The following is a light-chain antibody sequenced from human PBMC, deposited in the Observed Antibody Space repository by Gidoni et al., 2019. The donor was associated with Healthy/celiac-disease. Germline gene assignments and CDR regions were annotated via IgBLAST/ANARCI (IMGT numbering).Light chain of an antibody. CDR2: DAS. J-gene: IGKJ3*01. CDR3: QQRST. Sequence: EIVLTQSPATLSLSPGVRATLSCRASQSVSSYLAWYQQKPGQAPRLLIYDASNRATGIPARFSGSGSGTDFTLTISSLEPEDFAVYYCQQRSTFGPGTKVDIK. CDR1: QSVSSY. V-gene: IGKV3-11*01.